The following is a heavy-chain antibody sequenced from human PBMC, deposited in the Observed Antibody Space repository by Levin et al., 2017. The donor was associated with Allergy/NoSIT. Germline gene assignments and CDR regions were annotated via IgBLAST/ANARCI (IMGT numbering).Heavy chain of an antibody. CDR1: GYTFTGYY. V-gene: IGHV1-2*06. CDR3: ASSPSGWYFNWFDP. J-gene: IGHJ5*02. Sequence: GGSLRLSCKASGYTFTGYYMHWVRQAPGQGLEWMGRINPNSGGTNYAQKFQGRVTMTRDTSISTAYMELSRLRSDDTAVYYCASSPSGWYFNWFDPWGQGTLVTVSS. D-gene: IGHD6-19*01. CDR2: INPNSGGT.